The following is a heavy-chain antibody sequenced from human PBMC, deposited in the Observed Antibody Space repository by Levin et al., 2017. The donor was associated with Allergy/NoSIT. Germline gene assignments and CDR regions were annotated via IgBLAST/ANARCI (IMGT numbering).Heavy chain of an antibody. CDR2: ISAYNGNT. Sequence: ASVKVSCKASGYTFTSYGISWVRQAPGQGLEWMGWISAYNGNTNYAQKLQGRVTMTTDTSTSTAYMELRSLRSDDTAVYYCARGRIAAAGTSRLYYYYGMDVWGQGTTVTVSS. V-gene: IGHV1-18*01. CDR3: ARGRIAAAGTSRLYYYYGMDV. D-gene: IGHD6-13*01. J-gene: IGHJ6*02. CDR1: GYTFTSYG.